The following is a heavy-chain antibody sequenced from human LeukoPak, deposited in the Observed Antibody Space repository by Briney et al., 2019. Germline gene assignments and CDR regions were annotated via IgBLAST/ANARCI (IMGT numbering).Heavy chain of an antibody. Sequence: PSETLSLACTVSGVSISSYYWSWIRQPPGKGLEWIGEINHSGSTNYNPSLKSRVTISVDTSKNQFSLKLSSVTAADTAVYYCARAPYQLLGDFDYWGQGTLVTVSS. V-gene: IGHV4-34*01. CDR1: GVSISSYY. D-gene: IGHD2-2*01. J-gene: IGHJ4*02. CDR3: ARAPYQLLGDFDY. CDR2: INHSGST.